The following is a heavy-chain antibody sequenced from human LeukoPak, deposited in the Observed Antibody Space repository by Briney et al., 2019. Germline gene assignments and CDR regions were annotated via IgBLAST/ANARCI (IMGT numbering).Heavy chain of an antibody. J-gene: IGHJ6*02. Sequence: GGSLRLSCAASGFTFSSYGMHWVRQAPGKGLVWVSRINSDGSSTSYADSVKGRFTISRDNAKNTLYLQMNSLRAEDTAVYYCARDVPLRYYYGMDVWGQRTTVTVSS. V-gene: IGHV3-74*01. CDR2: INSDGSST. CDR1: GFTFSSYG. CDR3: ARDVPLRYYYGMDV. D-gene: IGHD2-2*01.